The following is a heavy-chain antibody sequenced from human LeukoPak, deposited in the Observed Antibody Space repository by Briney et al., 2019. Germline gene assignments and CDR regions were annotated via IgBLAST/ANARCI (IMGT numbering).Heavy chain of an antibody. CDR1: GGSLSPYY. CDR3: ARIYYGGSYYYWYFDL. Sequence: SETLSLTCTVPGGSLSPYYCSWIRQPPGKGLKWVGSIHYRGRTNYNPSLKCRVTVSIDTSKNKFSLKLSSVTTADTAVYYCARIYYGGSYYYWYFDLWGRGTLVTVSS. CDR2: IHYRGRT. D-gene: IGHD3-10*01. V-gene: IGHV4-59*01. J-gene: IGHJ2*01.